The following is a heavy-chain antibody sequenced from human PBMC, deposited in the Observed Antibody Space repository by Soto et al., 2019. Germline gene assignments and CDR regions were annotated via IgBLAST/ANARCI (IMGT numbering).Heavy chain of an antibody. V-gene: IGHV3-23*01. CDR2: ISGSGGST. J-gene: IGHJ3*02. Sequence: EVQLLESGGGTVPPGGSLRLSCAASGFTFSNYAMSWVRQAPGRGLEWVLAISGSGGSTYHADSVKGRFAISRDNSKNTLFLQMNSLRAEDTGIYYCAKDILKTGLDGFEIWGQGTMVTVSS. CDR1: GFTFSNYA. D-gene: IGHD1-1*01. CDR3: AKDILKTGLDGFEI.